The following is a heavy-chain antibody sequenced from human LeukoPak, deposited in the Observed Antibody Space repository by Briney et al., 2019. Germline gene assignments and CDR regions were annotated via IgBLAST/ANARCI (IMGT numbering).Heavy chain of an antibody. CDR2: ISYDGSNK. J-gene: IGHJ4*02. V-gene: IGHV3-30*18. CDR3: AKDMYDFWSGYSTLFDY. Sequence: PGGSLRLSCAASGFTFSSYGMHWVRQAPGKGLEWVAVISYDGSNKYYADSVKGRFTISRDNSKSTLYLQMNSLRAEDTAVYYCAKDMYDFWSGYSTLFDYWGQGTLVTVSS. CDR1: GFTFSSYG. D-gene: IGHD3-3*01.